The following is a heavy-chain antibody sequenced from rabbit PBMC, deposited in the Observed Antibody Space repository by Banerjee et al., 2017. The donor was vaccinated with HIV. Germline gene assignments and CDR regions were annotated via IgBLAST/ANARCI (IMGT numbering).Heavy chain of an antibody. CDR1: GFSFSSSYY. CDR3: ARDAVSASIYFNL. V-gene: IGHV1S40*01. CDR2: MYTSSGST. J-gene: IGHJ4*01. D-gene: IGHD4-2*01. Sequence: QSLEESGGDLVKPGASLTLTGTASGFSFSSSYYMWWVRQAPGKGLEWIGCMYTSSGSTWYASWVNGRFTISKTSSTTVTLQMTSLTAADTATYFCARDAVSASIYFNLWGPGTLVTVS.